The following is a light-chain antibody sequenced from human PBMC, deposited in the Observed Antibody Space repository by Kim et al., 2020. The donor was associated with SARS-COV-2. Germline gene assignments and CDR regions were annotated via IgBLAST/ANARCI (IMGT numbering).Light chain of an antibody. CDR3: QSYDSSLFWV. V-gene: IGLV1-40*01. J-gene: IGLJ3*02. Sequence: QSVLTQPPSVSGAPGQRVTISCTGSTSNIGAGYDVHWYQHLPGTAPKLLIYGSTNRPSGVPDRFSGSKSGTSASLAITGLQAEDEADYYCQSYDSSLFWVFGGGTQLTVL. CDR1: TSNIGAGYD. CDR2: GST.